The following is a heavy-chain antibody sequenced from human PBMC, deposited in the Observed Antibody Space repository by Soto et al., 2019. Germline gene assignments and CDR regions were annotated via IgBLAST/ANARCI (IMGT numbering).Heavy chain of an antibody. CDR1: GFTFSSYG. J-gene: IGHJ4*02. V-gene: IGHV3-30*18. CDR3: AKDGDYYDSSGYLGLFDY. Sequence: ESGGGVVQPGRSLRLSCAASGFTFSSYGMHWVRQAPGKGLEWVAVISYDGSNKYYADSVKGRFTISRDNSKNTLYLQMNSLRAEDTAVYYCAKDGDYYDSSGYLGLFDYWGQGTLVTVSS. CDR2: ISYDGSNK. D-gene: IGHD3-22*01.